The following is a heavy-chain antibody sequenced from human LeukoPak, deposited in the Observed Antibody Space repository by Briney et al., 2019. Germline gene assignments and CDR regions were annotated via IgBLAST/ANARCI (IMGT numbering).Heavy chain of an antibody. CDR1: GYTFTKYS. Sequence: RGASVKVSCKTFGYTFTKYSIHWVRQAPGQRLEWMGEFNPSDISTKYAQKFQGRVTMTWDMSSSTVYMDLNSLRSDDTAVYFCVRDASGSPGYWGQGTQVTVSS. CDR3: VRDASGSPGY. J-gene: IGHJ4*02. CDR2: FNPSDIST. D-gene: IGHD3-10*01. V-gene: IGHV1-46*01.